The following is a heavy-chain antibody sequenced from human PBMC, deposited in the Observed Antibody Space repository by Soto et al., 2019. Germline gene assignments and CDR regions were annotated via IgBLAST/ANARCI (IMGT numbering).Heavy chain of an antibody. V-gene: IGHV4-30-2*01. D-gene: IGHD3-22*01. CDR2: IYHSGST. Sequence: SETLSLTCAVSGGSISSGGYSWSWIRQPPGKGLEWIGHIYHSGSTYYNPSLKSRVTISVDRSKNQFSLKLSSVTAADTAVYYCASVNYYDSSGHYILATPFDYWGQGTLVTVSS. CDR1: GGSISSGGYS. J-gene: IGHJ4*02. CDR3: ASVNYYDSSGHYILATPFDY.